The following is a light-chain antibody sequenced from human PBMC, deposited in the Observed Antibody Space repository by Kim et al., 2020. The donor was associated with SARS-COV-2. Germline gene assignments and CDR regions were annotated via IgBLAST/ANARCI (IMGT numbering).Light chain of an antibody. V-gene: IGLV2-8*01. CDR1: SSDVGGCNY. CDR3: SSFAGSNNV. Sequence: QSALTQPPSASGSPGQSVTISCTGTSSDVGGCNYVSWYQQHPGKAPKLMIYEVNKRPSGVPDRFSGSKSGNTASLTVSGLQAEDEADYYCSSFAGSNNVFGTGTKVTVL. J-gene: IGLJ1*01. CDR2: EVN.